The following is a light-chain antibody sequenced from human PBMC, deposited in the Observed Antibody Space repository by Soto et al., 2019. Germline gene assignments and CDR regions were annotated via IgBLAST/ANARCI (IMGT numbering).Light chain of an antibody. V-gene: IGKV3-15*01. CDR1: QNVTTN. Sequence: MVMTQSPATLSVSPGERVTLSCRTSQNVTTNLAWYQLKPGQTPSLLIYVTSTRAPDIPVRFSGSGSGTEFTLNITTVQSGDSAVYYCQQYDDWGFGPGTKVEIK. CDR2: VTS. CDR3: QQYDDWG. J-gene: IGKJ1*01.